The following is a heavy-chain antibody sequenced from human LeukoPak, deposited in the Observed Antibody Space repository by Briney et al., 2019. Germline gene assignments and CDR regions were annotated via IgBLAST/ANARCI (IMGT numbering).Heavy chain of an antibody. CDR2: ISYDGSNK. D-gene: IGHD6-13*01. Sequence: GRSLRLSCAASGFTFSSYGMHWVRQAPGKGLEWVAVISYDGSNKYYADSVKGRFTISRDNSKNTLYLQMNSLRAEDTAVYYCARALGFIAAAGTLPDYWGQGTLVTVSS. V-gene: IGHV3-30*03. CDR3: ARALGFIAAAGTLPDY. CDR1: GFTFSSYG. J-gene: IGHJ4*02.